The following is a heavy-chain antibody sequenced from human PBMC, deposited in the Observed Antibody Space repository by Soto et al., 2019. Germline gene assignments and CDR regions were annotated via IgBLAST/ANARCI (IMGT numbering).Heavy chain of an antibody. D-gene: IGHD5-18*01. CDR3: ARDHPHSYGVYYFDY. V-gene: IGHV4-59*01. J-gene: IGHJ4*02. Sequence: SETLSLTCTVSGGSISNYYWNWIRQSPGKGLEWIGYIYSSGSTHYNPSLQNRVTISIDTSKNQVSLKVNSVTAADTAVYYCARDHPHSYGVYYFDYWGQGAPVTVSS. CDR1: GGSISNYY. CDR2: IYSSGST.